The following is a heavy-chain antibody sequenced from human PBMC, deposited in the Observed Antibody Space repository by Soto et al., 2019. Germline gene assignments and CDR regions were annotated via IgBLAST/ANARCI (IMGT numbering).Heavy chain of an antibody. CDR3: ARNLLINYGDYVHYFDY. Sequence: QVQLVQSGAEVKKPGSSVKVSCKASGGTFSSYAISRVRQAPGQGLEWMGGIIPIFGTANYAQKFQGRVTITADESTSTAYMELSSLRSEDTAVYYCARNLLINYGDYVHYFDYWGQGTLVTVSS. CDR2: IIPIFGTA. J-gene: IGHJ4*02. CDR1: GGTFSSYA. V-gene: IGHV1-69*12. D-gene: IGHD4-17*01.